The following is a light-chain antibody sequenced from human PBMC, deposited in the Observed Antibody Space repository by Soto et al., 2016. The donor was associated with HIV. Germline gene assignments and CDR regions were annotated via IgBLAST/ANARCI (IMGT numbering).Light chain of an antibody. CDR1: QSLVHSDGNTY. CDR2: RIS. Sequence: SISCRSSQSLVHSDGNTYLTWFHQRPGQSPRRLIYRISTRDSGVPDRFSGSGSVTDFTLKISRVEAEDVGVYYCMQGTHWRTFGQGTTVEIK. CDR3: MQGTHWRT. V-gene: IGKV2-30*02. J-gene: IGKJ1*01.